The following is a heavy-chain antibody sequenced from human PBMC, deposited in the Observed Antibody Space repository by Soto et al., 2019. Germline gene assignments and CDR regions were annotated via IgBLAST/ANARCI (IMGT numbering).Heavy chain of an antibody. J-gene: IGHJ4*02. CDR3: ARDQWWFDY. V-gene: IGHV4-59*11. Sequence: ETLSLTCTVSGDSISSHYSTWVRQPPGKGLEWIGYISYNGSTDYNPSLKSRVTMSVDTSKSQVSLKLNSVTAADTAVYYCARDQWWFDYWGQGSLVTVSS. D-gene: IGHD2-15*01. CDR2: ISYNGST. CDR1: GDSISSHY.